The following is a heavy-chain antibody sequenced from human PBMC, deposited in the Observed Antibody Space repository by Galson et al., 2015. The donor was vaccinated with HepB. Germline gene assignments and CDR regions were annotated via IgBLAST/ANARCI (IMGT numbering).Heavy chain of an antibody. V-gene: IGHV1-18*01. CDR1: GYTFTSYG. Sequence: SVKVSCKASGYTFTSYGISWVRQAPGQGLEWMGWISAYNGNRNYAQKVQGRVTMTTDTSTSTAYMELRSLRSDDTAVYYCARARPEYYDSSGYPSDYWGQGTLVTVSS. CDR3: ARARPEYYDSSGYPSDY. CDR2: ISAYNGNR. J-gene: IGHJ4*02. D-gene: IGHD3-22*01.